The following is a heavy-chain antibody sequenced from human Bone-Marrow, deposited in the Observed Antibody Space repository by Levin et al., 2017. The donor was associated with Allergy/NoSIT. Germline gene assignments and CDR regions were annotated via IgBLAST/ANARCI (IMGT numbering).Heavy chain of an antibody. CDR2: IYSGGST. CDR3: ARGWFGELLSH. V-gene: IGHV3-53*01. D-gene: IGHD3-10*01. CDR1: GFXXXXNY. J-gene: IGHJ4*02. Sequence: PGGSLRLSCAASGFXXXXNYXXXXXXXXGKGPEWVSVIYSGGSTYYADSVKGRFTISRDNSKNTLYLQMNSLRAEDTAVYYCARGWFGELLSHWGQGTLVTVSS.